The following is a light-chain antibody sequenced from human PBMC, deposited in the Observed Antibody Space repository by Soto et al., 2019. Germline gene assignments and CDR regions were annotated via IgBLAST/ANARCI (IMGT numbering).Light chain of an antibody. J-gene: IGLJ1*01. V-gene: IGLV2-14*01. CDR3: SSYTGSSTLV. Sequence: QSALTQSASVSGSPGQSITISCTGTSSDIGVYNYVSWYQQHPGKAPKLMIYDVSNRPSGVSNRFSGSKSGNTASLTISGLQAEDEADYYCSSYTGSSTLVFGTGTKLTVL. CDR1: SSDIGVYNY. CDR2: DVS.